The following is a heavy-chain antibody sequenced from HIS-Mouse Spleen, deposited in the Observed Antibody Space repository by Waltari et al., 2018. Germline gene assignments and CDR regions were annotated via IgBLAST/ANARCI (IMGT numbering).Heavy chain of an antibody. V-gene: IGHV4-39*07. CDR2: IYYSGST. Sequence: QLQLQESGPGLVKPSEPLSLTCTVSGGSISSRRYYGVWLRQPPGKGLEWIGSIYYSGSTYYNPSLKSRVTISVDTSKNQFSLKLSSVTAADTAVYYCAREIPYSSSWYDWYFDLWGRGTLVTVSS. CDR3: AREIPYSSSWYDWYFDL. CDR1: GGSISSRRYY. J-gene: IGHJ2*01. D-gene: IGHD6-13*01.